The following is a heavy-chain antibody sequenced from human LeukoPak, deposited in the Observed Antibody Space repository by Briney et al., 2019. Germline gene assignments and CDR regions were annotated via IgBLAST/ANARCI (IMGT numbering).Heavy chain of an antibody. D-gene: IGHD3-9*01. J-gene: IGHJ4*02. Sequence: GGSLRLSCAASGFAFSVYWMTWVRQAPGKGLEWVANIKQDGGEKYYVDSVKGRFTISRDNAKNSLYLQMNSLRAEDTAVYYCARHSDYDILTGPNDYWGQGTLVTVSS. V-gene: IGHV3-7*01. CDR1: GFAFSVYW. CDR2: IKQDGGEK. CDR3: ARHSDYDILTGPNDY.